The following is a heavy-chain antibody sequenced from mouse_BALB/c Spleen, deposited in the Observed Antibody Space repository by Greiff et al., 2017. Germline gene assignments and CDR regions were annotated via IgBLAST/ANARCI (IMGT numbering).Heavy chain of an antibody. D-gene: IGHD2-10*02. V-gene: IGHV4-1*02. CDR2: INPDSSTI. J-gene: IGHJ4*01. Sequence: EVKLLESGGGLVQPGGSLKLSCAASGFDFSRYWMSWVRQAPGKGLEWIGEINPDSSTINYTPSLKDKFIISRDNAKNTLYLQMSKVRSEDTALYYCARQEYGNYEAMDYWGQGTSVTVSS. CDR3: ARQEYGNYEAMDY. CDR1: GFDFSRYW.